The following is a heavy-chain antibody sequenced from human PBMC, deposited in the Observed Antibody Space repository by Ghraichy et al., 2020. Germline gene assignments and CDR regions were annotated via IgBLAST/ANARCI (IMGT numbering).Heavy chain of an antibody. D-gene: IGHD4-17*01. CDR2: IDPSDSYT. CDR3: ARHQGDNGDSGWHFDV. V-gene: IGHV5-10-1*01. J-gene: IGHJ2*01. CDR1: GYTFTNYW. Sequence: GESLNISCQISGYTFTNYWVAWVRQMPGKGLEWMGRIDPSDSYTKYSPSFEGHVIISVDKSMDTAYLHWSSLKASDTAIYYCARHQGDNGDSGWHFDVWGRGTLVTVFS.